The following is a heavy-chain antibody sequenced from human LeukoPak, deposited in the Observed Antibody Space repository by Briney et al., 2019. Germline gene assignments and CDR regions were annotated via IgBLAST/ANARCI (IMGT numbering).Heavy chain of an antibody. J-gene: IGHJ4*02. V-gene: IGHV1-2*02. D-gene: IGHD3-9*01. CDR3: ARSRRYFDWLIPDY. Sequence: ASVKVSCKASGYTFTGYYMHWVRQAPGQGLEWMGWIYPNSGGTNYAQKFQGRVTMTRDTSISTAYMELSRLRSDDTAVYYCARSRRYFDWLIPDYWGQGTLVTVSS. CDR1: GYTFTGYY. CDR2: IYPNSGGT.